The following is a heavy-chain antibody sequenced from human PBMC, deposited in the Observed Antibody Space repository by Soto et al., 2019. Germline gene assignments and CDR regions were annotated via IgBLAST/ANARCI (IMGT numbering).Heavy chain of an antibody. Sequence: SETLSLTCTVSGGSISSGDYYWSWIRQPPGKGLEWIGYIYYSGSTYYNPSLKSRVTISVDTSKNQFSLKLSSVTAADTAVYYCARGSLRGKSSGSLPDYWGQGTLVTVSS. CDR1: GGSISSGDYY. CDR3: ARGSLRGKSSGSLPDY. J-gene: IGHJ4*02. D-gene: IGHD3-22*01. CDR2: IYYSGST. V-gene: IGHV4-30-4*01.